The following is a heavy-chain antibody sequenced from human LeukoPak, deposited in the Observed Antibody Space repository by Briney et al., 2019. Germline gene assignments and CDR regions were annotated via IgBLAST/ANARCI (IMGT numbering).Heavy chain of an antibody. Sequence: GRSLRLSCAASGFTFDDYAMHWVRQAPGKGLEWVSGISWNSGSIGYADSVKGRFTISRDNAKNSLYLQMNSLRAEDTALYYSAKDQGSGYYEGYFDYWGQGTLVTVSS. CDR3: AKDQGSGYYEGYFDY. CDR2: ISWNSGSI. J-gene: IGHJ4*02. D-gene: IGHD3-22*01. V-gene: IGHV3-9*01. CDR1: GFTFDDYA.